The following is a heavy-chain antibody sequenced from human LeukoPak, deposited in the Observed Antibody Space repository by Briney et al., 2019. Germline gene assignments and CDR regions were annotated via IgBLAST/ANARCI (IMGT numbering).Heavy chain of an antibody. CDR3: ARQQKINWGNYWYFDL. J-gene: IGHJ2*01. CDR1: GGSISSYY. V-gene: IGHV4-59*08. Sequence: PSETLSLTCTVSGGSISSYYWSCIRQPPGKGLEWIGYTYYSGSTNYTNYNPSLRSRVTISVDTSKNQITLKLSSVTAADTAVYYCARQQKINWGNYWYFDLWGRGTLVTVSS. CDR2: TYYSGSTNYT. D-gene: IGHD3-16*01.